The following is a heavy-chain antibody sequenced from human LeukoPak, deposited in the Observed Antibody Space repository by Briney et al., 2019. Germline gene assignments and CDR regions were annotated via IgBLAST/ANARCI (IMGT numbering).Heavy chain of an antibody. CDR3: AAGYYGSGISVAFDI. CDR2: IVVGSGST. V-gene: IGHV1-58*02. J-gene: IGHJ3*02. Sequence: GTSVKVSCKASGFTFTSSAMQWVRQARGQRLEWIRWIVVGSGSTNYAQKFQERVTITRDMSTSTAYMELSSLRSEDTAVYYCAAGYYGSGISVAFDIWGQGTMVTVSS. D-gene: IGHD3-10*01. CDR1: GFTFTSSA.